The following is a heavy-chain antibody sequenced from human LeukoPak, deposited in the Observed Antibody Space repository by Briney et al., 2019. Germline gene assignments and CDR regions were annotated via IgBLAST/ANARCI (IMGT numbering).Heavy chain of an antibody. J-gene: IGHJ6*03. CDR3: ARDSGYGGYYYYYMDV. CDR2: IYHSGST. Sequence: SETLSLTCAVSGYSISSGYYWGWIRRPPGKGLEWIGSIYHSGSTYYNPSLKSRVIISVDTSKNQFSLKLSSVTAADTAVYYCARDSGYGGYYYYYMDVWGKGTTVTVSS. CDR1: GYSISSGYY. V-gene: IGHV4-38-2*01. D-gene: IGHD5-12*01.